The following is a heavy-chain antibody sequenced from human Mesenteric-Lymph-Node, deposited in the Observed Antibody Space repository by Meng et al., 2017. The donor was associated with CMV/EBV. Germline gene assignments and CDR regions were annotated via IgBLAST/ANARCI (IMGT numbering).Heavy chain of an antibody. D-gene: IGHD3-16*01. V-gene: IGHV5-51*01. CDR2: IYPGDSDT. J-gene: IGHJ4*02. Sequence: CQGSGYSFTSYWIGWVRQMPGKGLEWMGIIYPGDSDTRYSPSFQGQVTISADKSISTAYLQWSSLKASDTAVYYCARLPRGPYYFDYWGQGTLVTVSS. CDR3: ARLPRGPYYFDY. CDR1: GYSFTSYW.